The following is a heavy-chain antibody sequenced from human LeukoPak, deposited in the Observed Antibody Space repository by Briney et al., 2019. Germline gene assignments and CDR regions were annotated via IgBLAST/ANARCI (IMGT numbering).Heavy chain of an antibody. CDR3: TRDLQYYDILTGYYGIDY. J-gene: IGHJ4*02. CDR1: GFTFGDYA. D-gene: IGHD3-9*01. Sequence: GGSLRLSCTASGFTFGDYAMSWVRQAPGKGLEWVGFIRSKAYGGTTEYAASVKGRFTISRDDSKSIAYLQMNSLKTEDTAVYYCTRDLQYYDILTGYYGIDYWDQGTLVTVSS. V-gene: IGHV3-49*04. CDR2: IRSKAYGGTT.